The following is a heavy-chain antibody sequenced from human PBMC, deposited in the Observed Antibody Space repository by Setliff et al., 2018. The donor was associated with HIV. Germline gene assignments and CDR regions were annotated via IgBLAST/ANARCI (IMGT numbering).Heavy chain of an antibody. Sequence: SETLSLTCAVSGDSISTDNYHWGWIRQPPGKGLEWIGHTANTDYNPSLKSRVTVSVDTSKNQLSLRLSSVTAADTAVYYCARHAALIKRYYYYLDVWGKGTTVTVSS. J-gene: IGHJ6*03. CDR3: ARHAALIKRYYYYLDV. CDR1: GDSISTDNYH. D-gene: IGHD5-18*01. V-gene: IGHV4-39*01. CDR2: TANT.